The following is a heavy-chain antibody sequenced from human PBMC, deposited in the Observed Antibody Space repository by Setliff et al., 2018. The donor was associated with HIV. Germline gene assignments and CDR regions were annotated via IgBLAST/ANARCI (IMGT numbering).Heavy chain of an antibody. Sequence: GESLKISCKGSGYSFTSYWIGWVRQMPGKGLEWMGIIYPGDSDTRYSPSVQGQVTISADKSISTAYLQWSSLKASDTAMYYCARRMWQQDSKFMYYFDYWGQGTLVTVSS. CDR3: ARRMWQQDSKFMYYFDY. V-gene: IGHV5-51*01. CDR1: GYSFTSYW. D-gene: IGHD6-13*01. CDR2: IYPGDSDT. J-gene: IGHJ4*02.